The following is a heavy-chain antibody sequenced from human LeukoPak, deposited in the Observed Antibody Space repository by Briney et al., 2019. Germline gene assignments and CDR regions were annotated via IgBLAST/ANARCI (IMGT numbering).Heavy chain of an antibody. CDR2: IYYSGST. V-gene: IGHV4-30-4*07. Sequence: SETLSLTCAVSGGSISSGGYSWSWIRQPPGKGLEWIGYIYYSGSTYYNPSLKSRVTISVDTSKNQFSLKLSSVTAADTAVYYCARGVIVVVTAPYFDYWGQGTLVTVSS. CDR3: ARGVIVVVTAPYFDY. J-gene: IGHJ4*02. D-gene: IGHD3-22*01. CDR1: GGSISSGGYS.